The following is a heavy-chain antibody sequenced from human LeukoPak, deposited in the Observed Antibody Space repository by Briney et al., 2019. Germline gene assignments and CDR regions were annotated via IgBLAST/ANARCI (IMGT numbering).Heavy chain of an antibody. CDR2: TFYSGST. CDR1: GDSISSSSYY. V-gene: IGHV4-39*02. Sequence: SETLSLTCTVSGDSISSSSYYWEWIRQPPGKGLEWIGSTFYSGSTYYNPSLKSRITISVDTSKNQFSLKLNSVTAADTAVYYCARDAYYSDSSGYYLPGGADYWGQGTPVTVSS. CDR3: ARDAYYSDSSGYYLPGGADY. D-gene: IGHD3-22*01. J-gene: IGHJ4*02.